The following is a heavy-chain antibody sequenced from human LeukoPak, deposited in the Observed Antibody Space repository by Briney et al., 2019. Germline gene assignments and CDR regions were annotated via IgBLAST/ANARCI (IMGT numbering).Heavy chain of an antibody. Sequence: ASVKVSCKASGYTFTSYGIGWVRQAPGQGLEWLGGIIPDFGITKYAQNFQDRVTITADESTSTAYMELSRLRSEDTAIYYCARMAYCSGGRCMSFFDPWGQGTLVTVSS. D-gene: IGHD2-15*01. CDR1: GYTFTSYG. CDR2: IIPDFGIT. J-gene: IGHJ5*02. CDR3: ARMAYCSGGRCMSFFDP. V-gene: IGHV1-69*13.